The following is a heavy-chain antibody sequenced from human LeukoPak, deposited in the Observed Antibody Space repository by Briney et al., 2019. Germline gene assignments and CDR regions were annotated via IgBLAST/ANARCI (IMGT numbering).Heavy chain of an antibody. CDR3: AKDYHLQTGNYFDY. D-gene: IGHD1-1*01. J-gene: IGHJ4*02. CDR1: GFSFRSHG. V-gene: IGHV3-30*18. CDR2: ISYDGSIR. Sequence: QPGRSLRLSCAASGFSFRSHGMHWVSQAPGKGLEWGAVISYDGSIRYYSDSLKGRFTISRDNSKNTLYLGMNSLRPEDTAVYYCAKDYHLQTGNYFDYWGQGTLVTVSS.